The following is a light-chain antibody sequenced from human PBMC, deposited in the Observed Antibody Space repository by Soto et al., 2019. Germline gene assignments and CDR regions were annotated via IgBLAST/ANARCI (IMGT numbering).Light chain of an antibody. Sequence: QSVLTQPASVSGSPGQSITISCTGTSSDVGGYNYVSWYQQHPGEAPKLIIYEVTNRPSGVSTRFSGSKSGNTASLTISGLQAEDEADYYCSSYTSSSPLVFGGGTKLTVL. CDR3: SSYTSSSPLV. CDR1: SSDVGGYNY. V-gene: IGLV2-14*01. CDR2: EVT. J-gene: IGLJ2*01.